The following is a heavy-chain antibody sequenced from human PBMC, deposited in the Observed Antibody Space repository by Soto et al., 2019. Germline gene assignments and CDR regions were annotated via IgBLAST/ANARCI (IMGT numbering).Heavy chain of an antibody. D-gene: IGHD1-1*01. J-gene: IGHJ4*02. Sequence: ASVKVSCKASGYTFSSHDINWVRQATGQGLEWMGWMNPNTGNTGYEQKFQGRLTMTRNTSISTAYMELRSLRSEDTAVYYCARGAGHDSEDYWGEGTILTVYS. V-gene: IGHV1-8*01. CDR2: MNPNTGNT. CDR1: GYTFSSHD. CDR3: ARGAGHDSEDY.